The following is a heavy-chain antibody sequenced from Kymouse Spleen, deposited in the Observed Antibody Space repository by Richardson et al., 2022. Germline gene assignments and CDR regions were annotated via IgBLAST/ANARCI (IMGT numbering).Heavy chain of an antibody. D-gene: IGHD6-6*01. CDR2: INHSGST. J-gene: IGHJ6*02. Sequence: QVQLQQWGAGLLKPSETLSLTCAVYGGSFSGYYWSWIRQPPGKGLEWIGEINHSGSTNYNPSLKSRVTISVDTSKNQFSLKLSSVTAADTAVYYCARGRIAARPYYYYYGMDVWGQGTTVTVSS. CDR1: GGSFSGYY. CDR3: ARGRIAARPYYYYYGMDV. V-gene: IGHV4-34*01.